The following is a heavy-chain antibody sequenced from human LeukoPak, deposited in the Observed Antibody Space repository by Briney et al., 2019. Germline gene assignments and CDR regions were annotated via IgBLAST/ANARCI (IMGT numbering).Heavy chain of an antibody. J-gene: IGHJ4*02. CDR1: GASISSYY. CDR2: VYYSGST. V-gene: IGHV4-59*01. Sequence: SETLSLTCTVSGASISSYYWSWIRQPPGKGLEWIGYVYYSGSTNYNPSLKSRVTISVDTTKNQFSLKLSSLTAADTAMYYCARLDYYDSSGYDYYFDYWGQGTLVTVSS. D-gene: IGHD3-22*01. CDR3: ARLDYYDSSGYDYYFDY.